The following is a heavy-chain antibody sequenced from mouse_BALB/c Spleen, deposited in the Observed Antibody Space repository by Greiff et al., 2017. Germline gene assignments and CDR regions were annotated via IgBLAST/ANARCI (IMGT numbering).Heavy chain of an antibody. Sequence: EVQLVESGAELVRSGASVKLSCTASGFNIKDYYMHWVKQRPEQGLEWIGWIDPENGDTEYAPKFQGKATMTADTSSNTAYLQLSSLTSEDTAVYYCNACDYGSRSMDYWGQGTSVTVSS. V-gene: IGHV14-4*02. CDR2: IDPENGDT. CDR1: GFNIKDYY. CDR3: NACDYGSRSMDY. J-gene: IGHJ4*01. D-gene: IGHD1-1*01.